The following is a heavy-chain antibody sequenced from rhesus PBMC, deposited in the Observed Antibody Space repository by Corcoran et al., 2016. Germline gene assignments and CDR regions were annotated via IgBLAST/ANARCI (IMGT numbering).Heavy chain of an antibody. D-gene: IGHD4-23*01. CDR2: VNRGGGST. CDR3: AKDRIQTDFDY. J-gene: IGHJ4*01. V-gene: IGHV3S25*01. Sequence: EVQLVESGGGLVQPGGSLRLSCAASGFTFSSYGMYWVCQAPGKGLEWISAVNRGGGSTYYADTVKGRVTNSSDNSRNTLSLQMNSLRAEDTAVYYCAKDRIQTDFDYWGQGVLVTVSS. CDR1: GFTFSSYG.